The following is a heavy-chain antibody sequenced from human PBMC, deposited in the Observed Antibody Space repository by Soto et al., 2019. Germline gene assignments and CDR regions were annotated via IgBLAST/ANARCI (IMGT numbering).Heavy chain of an antibody. CDR3: AKDRQRLNDWNFDY. CDR2: ISGSGGST. CDR1: GFTFSSYA. Sequence: GGSLRLSCAASGFTFSSYAMSWVRQAPGKGLEWVSAISGSGGSTYYADSVKGRFTISRDNSKNTLYLQMNILRAEDTAVYYCAKDRQRLNDWNFDYWGQGTLVTVSS. D-gene: IGHD3-9*01. V-gene: IGHV3-23*01. J-gene: IGHJ4*02.